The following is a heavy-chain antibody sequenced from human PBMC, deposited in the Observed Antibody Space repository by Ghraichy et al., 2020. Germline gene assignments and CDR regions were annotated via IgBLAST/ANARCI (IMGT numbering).Heavy chain of an antibody. CDR3: ARVVIYSSSWSHDY. V-gene: IGHV3-21*01. CDR1: GFTFSSYS. Sequence: GGSLRLSCAASGFTFSSYSMNWVRQAPGKGLEWVSSISSSSSYIYYADSVKGRFTIPRDNAKKSLYLQMNSLRAEDTAVYYCARVVIYSSSWSHDYWGQGTLVTVSS. CDR2: ISSSSSYI. J-gene: IGHJ4*02. D-gene: IGHD6-13*01.